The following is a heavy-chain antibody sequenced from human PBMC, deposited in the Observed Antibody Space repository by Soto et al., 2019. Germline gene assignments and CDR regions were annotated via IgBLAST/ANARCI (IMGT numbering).Heavy chain of an antibody. V-gene: IGHV2-70*11. CDR1: GCCLINNKMC. D-gene: IGHD4-17*01. Sequence: GCCLINNKMCVSWIRQPPGKALEWLARIDWDDDKYYSTSLKTRLTISKDTSKNQVVLTMTNTDPVDTATYYCARITESDYGDYYYYLHVWGKGTTVT. CDR2: IDWDDDK. J-gene: IGHJ6*03. CDR3: ARITESDYGDYYYYLHV.